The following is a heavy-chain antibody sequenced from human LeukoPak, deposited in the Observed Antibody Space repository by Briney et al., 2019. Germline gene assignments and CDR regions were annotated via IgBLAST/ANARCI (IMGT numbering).Heavy chain of an antibody. CDR2: IYYSGST. CDR1: GGSFSGYY. CDR3: ARHPRYGDFCLLPLRKGIILGMDV. V-gene: IGHV4-39*01. J-gene: IGHJ6*02. Sequence: KPSETLSLTCAVYGGSFSGYYWGWIRQPPGKGLEWIGSIYYSGSTYYNPSLKSRVTISVDTSKNQFSLKLSSVTAADTAVYYCARHPRYGDFCLLPLRKGIILGMDVWGQGTTVTVSS. D-gene: IGHD4-17*01.